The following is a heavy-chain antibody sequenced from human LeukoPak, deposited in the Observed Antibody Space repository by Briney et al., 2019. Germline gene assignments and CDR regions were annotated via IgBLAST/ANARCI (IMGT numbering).Heavy chain of an antibody. D-gene: IGHD1-7*01. CDR2: ISGSGGST. Sequence: GGSLRLSCAASGFTFSSYAMTWVRQAPGKGLGWVSAISGSGGSTYYADSVKGRFTISRDNSKNTLFLQMNSLRAEDTAVYYCAKRRGLELLYYYYMDVWGKGTAVTVSS. J-gene: IGHJ6*03. CDR3: AKRRGLELLYYYYMDV. V-gene: IGHV3-23*01. CDR1: GFTFSSYA.